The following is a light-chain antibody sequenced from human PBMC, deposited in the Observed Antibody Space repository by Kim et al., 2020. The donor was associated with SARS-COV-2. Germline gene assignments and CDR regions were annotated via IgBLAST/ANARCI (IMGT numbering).Light chain of an antibody. J-gene: IGKJ4*01. V-gene: IGKV1-6*01. CDR2: TAF. CDR1: KGIYSD. CDR3: LQNHNYPRVT. Sequence: SVGDRVTITDRASKGIYSDLGWYQQKPGKAPKRLIYTAFRLEGGVSSRFSGSGSGTEFTLTITSLQPEDIATYYCLQNHNYPRVTFGGGTKVDIK.